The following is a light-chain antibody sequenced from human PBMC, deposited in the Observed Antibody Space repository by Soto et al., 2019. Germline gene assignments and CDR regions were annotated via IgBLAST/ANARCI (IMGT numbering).Light chain of an antibody. Sequence: IVMTQSPATLSVFPGERATLSCRASQSVSSNLAWYQQKPGQAPRLLIYDASTRATGIPARFSGSGSGTEFTLTISSLQSEDFAVYYCHQYNDWPPRYTFGQGTKLEIK. CDR2: DAS. V-gene: IGKV3-15*01. CDR1: QSVSSN. J-gene: IGKJ2*01. CDR3: HQYNDWPPRYT.